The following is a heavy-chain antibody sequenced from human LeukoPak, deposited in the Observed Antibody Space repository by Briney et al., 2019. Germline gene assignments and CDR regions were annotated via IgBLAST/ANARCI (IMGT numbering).Heavy chain of an antibody. CDR3: ARDTVVPAAMRYYYGMDA. CDR2: ISYDGSNK. J-gene: IGHJ6*02. Sequence: TGGSLRLSCAASGFTFSSYATHWVRQAPGKGLEWVAVISYDGSNKYYADSVKGRFTISRDNSKNTLYLQMNSLRAEDTAVYYCARDTVVPAAMRYYYGMDAWGQGTTVTVSS. D-gene: IGHD2-2*01. V-gene: IGHV3-30-3*01. CDR1: GFTFSSYA.